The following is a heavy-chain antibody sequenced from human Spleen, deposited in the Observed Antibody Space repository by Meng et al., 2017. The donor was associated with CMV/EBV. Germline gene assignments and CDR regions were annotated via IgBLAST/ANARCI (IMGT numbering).Heavy chain of an antibody. J-gene: IGHJ4*02. CDR1: GYTFTAHY. D-gene: IGHD3-22*01. CDR2: MNPNSGNT. V-gene: IGHV1-8*02. CDR3: AREFNDSSGFVFDY. Sequence: ASVKVSCKASGYTFTAHYFHWVRQAPGQGLEWMGWMNPNSGNTGYAQKFQGRVTMTRNTSISTAYMELSSLRSEDTAVYYCAREFNDSSGFVFDYWGQGTLVTVSS.